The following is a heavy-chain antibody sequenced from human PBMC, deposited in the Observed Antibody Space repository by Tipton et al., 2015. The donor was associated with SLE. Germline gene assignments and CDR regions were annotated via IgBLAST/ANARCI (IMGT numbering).Heavy chain of an antibody. Sequence: TLSLTCTVSGGSISDYYWNWIRQSPGKGLEWIGFIYDSGTTNYNPSLKSRVSILVDTSKNQVSLKVTSVTPADTAKYYCARGQEVAATDHYYYMDVWGKGTTVTVSS. CDR3: ARGQEVAATDHYYYMDV. CDR1: GGSISDYY. D-gene: IGHD6-19*01. CDR2: IYDSGTT. V-gene: IGHV4-59*01. J-gene: IGHJ6*03.